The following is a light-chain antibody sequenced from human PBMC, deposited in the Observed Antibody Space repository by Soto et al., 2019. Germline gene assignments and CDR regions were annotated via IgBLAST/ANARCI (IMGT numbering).Light chain of an antibody. J-gene: IGKJ1*01. CDR2: HTS. Sequence: VLTLSPGAVSLSPGERATLSCRASQTVNSRLAWYQHKPGQAPRLLIYHTSNRATGIPARFSGSGSGTDFTLTISSLEPEDFAVYYCHQRQIWPRTFGQGSKV. V-gene: IGKV3-11*01. CDR1: QTVNSR. CDR3: HQRQIWPRT.